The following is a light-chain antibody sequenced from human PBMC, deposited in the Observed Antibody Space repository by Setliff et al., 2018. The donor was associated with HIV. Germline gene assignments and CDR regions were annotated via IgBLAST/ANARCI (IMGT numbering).Light chain of an antibody. V-gene: IGLV2-14*03. J-gene: IGLJ1*01. CDR1: SSDVGSYNF. CDR2: DVT. CDR3: CSYTSSLTYV. Sequence: QSVLTQPASVSGSPGQSITLSYTGTSSDVGSYNFVSWYQQHPGRAPKLMIYDVTKRPSGVSDRFSGSKSGNTASLTISGLQTEDEADYYCCSYTSSLTYVFGTGTKVTVL.